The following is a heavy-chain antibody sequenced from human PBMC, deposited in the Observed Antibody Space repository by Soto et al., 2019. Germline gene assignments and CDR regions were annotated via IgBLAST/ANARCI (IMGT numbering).Heavy chain of an antibody. D-gene: IGHD5-12*01. CDR2: IIPILGIA. Sequence: ASVKVSCKASGGTFSSYTISWVRQAPGQGLEWMGRIIPILGIANYAQKFQGRVTITADKSTSTAYMELSSLRSDDTAVYYCATGRYLDWEYSGYDYYYYYYMDVWGQGTTVTVSS. CDR1: GGTFSSYT. CDR3: ATGRYLDWEYSGYDYYYYYYMDV. V-gene: IGHV1-69*02. J-gene: IGHJ6*03.